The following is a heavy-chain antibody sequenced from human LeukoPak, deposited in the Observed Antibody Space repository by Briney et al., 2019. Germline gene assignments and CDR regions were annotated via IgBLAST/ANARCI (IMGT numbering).Heavy chain of an antibody. J-gene: IGHJ4*02. Sequence: SETLSLTCTVSGGSISSYYWSWIRQPAGKGLEWIGRIYTSGSTNYNPSLKSRVTMSVDTSENQFSLKLSSVTAADTAVYYCARDGPLAAAGPGYFDYWGQGTLVTVSS. CDR1: GGSISSYY. CDR3: ARDGPLAAAGPGYFDY. CDR2: IYTSGST. D-gene: IGHD6-13*01. V-gene: IGHV4-4*07.